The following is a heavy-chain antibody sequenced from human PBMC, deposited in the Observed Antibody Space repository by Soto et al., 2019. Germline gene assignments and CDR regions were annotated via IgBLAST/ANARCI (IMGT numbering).Heavy chain of an antibody. J-gene: IGHJ3*02. CDR3: ASLPPWDSSGWYARLVPAFDI. CDR2: IIPILGIA. CDR1: GGTFSSYT. D-gene: IGHD6-19*01. V-gene: IGHV1-69*02. Sequence: QVQLVQSGAEVKKPGSSVKVSCKASGGTFSSYTISWVRQAPGQGLEWMGRIIPILGIANYAQKFQGRVTITADKSTSTAYMELSSLRSEDTAVYYCASLPPWDSSGWYARLVPAFDIWGQGTMVTVSS.